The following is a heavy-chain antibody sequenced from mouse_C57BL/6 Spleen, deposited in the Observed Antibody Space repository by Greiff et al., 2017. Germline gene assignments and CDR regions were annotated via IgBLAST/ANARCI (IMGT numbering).Heavy chain of an antibody. CDR3: ARTTMVDWYFDV. CDR2: IAPSASET. D-gene: IGHD2-1*01. J-gene: IGHJ1*03. V-gene: IGHV1-52*01. CDR1: GYTFTSYW. Sequence: QVQLQQPGAELVRPGSSVKLSCKASGYTFTSYWMHWVKPRPIQGLEWIGNIAPSASETHYNQKFKDKDTLTVDKSSSTAYMQLSSLTSEDSAVYYCARTTMVDWYFDVWGTGTTVTVSS.